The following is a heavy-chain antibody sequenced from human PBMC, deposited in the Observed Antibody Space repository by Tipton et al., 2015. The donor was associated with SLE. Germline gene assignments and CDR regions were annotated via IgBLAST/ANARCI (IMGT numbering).Heavy chain of an antibody. CDR3: ARMSRLIVATAPLGVPDAFNM. CDR2: MYHGGST. V-gene: IGHV4-38-2*01. CDR1: GYFITTGHY. J-gene: IGHJ3*02. Sequence: TLSLTCDVSGYFITTGHYWGWIRQPPGKGLEWIGSMYHGGSTHYNPSLKSRVTILLDTSKNQFSLKLSSVTATDTATYYCARMSRLIVATAPLGVPDAFNMWGQGTMVIVSS. D-gene: IGHD2/OR15-2a*01.